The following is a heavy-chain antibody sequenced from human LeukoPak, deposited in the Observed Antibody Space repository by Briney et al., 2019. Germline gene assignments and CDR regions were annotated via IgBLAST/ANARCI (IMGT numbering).Heavy chain of an antibody. V-gene: IGHV3-30-3*01. CDR1: GFAFSSYA. D-gene: IGHD4-17*01. J-gene: IGHJ4*02. CDR3: ARAPGGFHGDYSPIGY. Sequence: GGSLRLSCAASGFAFSSYAMHWVRQAPGKGLQWLALTSDDGSAKYYADSVKGRFTISRDNSQNTLYLQMNSLRAEETAMYYCARAPGGFHGDYSPIGYWGQGTLVTVSS. CDR2: TSDDGSAK.